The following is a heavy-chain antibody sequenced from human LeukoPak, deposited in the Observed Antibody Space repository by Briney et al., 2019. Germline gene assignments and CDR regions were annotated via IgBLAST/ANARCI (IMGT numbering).Heavy chain of an antibody. D-gene: IGHD2-2*01. V-gene: IGHV3-23*01. CDR1: GFTFSSYA. Sequence: GGSLRLSCAASGFTFSSYAMSWVRQAPGKGLEWVSVISGSDSSTCYADSVKGRFTISRDNSKNTLYLQMNSLRAEDTAIYYCAKDRRVGCSTTTCYLFDSWGQGTLVTVSS. CDR2: ISGSDSST. CDR3: AKDRRVGCSTTTCYLFDS. J-gene: IGHJ4*02.